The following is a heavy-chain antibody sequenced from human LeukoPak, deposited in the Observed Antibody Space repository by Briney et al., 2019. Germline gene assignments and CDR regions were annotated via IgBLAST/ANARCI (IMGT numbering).Heavy chain of an antibody. Sequence: SETLSLTCIVSGGSISGYYWSWIRQPPGKGLEWIGYIYYSGSTSYNPSLKSRVPISVDTSKNQFSLTLSSVTAADTAVYYCARDHYYDSSGYTFRHWGQGTLVTVSS. CDR2: IYYSGST. D-gene: IGHD3-22*01. J-gene: IGHJ1*01. V-gene: IGHV4-59*01. CDR3: ARDHYYDSSGYTFRH. CDR1: GGSISGYY.